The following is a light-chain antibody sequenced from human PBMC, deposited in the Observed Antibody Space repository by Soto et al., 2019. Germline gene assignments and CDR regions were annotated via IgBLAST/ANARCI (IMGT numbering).Light chain of an antibody. CDR2: AAS. CDR1: QSISDY. CDR3: QQSFITPWT. J-gene: IGKJ1*01. V-gene: IGKV1-39*01. Sequence: DIQLTQSPSSLSASVGDRVTITCRASQSISDYLNWYQQKPGTAPKLLIYAASTLQSGVPSRFSGSASETDFTLTISGXQPGDFATYYCQQSFITPWTFGQGTKVDIK.